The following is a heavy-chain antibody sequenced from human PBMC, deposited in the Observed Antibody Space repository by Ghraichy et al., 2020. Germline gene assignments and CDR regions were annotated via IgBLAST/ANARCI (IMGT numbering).Heavy chain of an antibody. J-gene: IGHJ4*02. Sequence: ASVKVSCKASGYTFTSYGISWVRQAPGQGLEWMGWISAYNGNTNYAQKLQGRVTMTTDTSTSTAYMELRSLRSDDTAVYYCARGPFLTMNYDILTGDYYFDYWGQGTLVTVSS. CDR2: ISAYNGNT. CDR3: ARGPFLTMNYDILTGDYYFDY. V-gene: IGHV1-18*01. D-gene: IGHD3-9*01. CDR1: GYTFTSYG.